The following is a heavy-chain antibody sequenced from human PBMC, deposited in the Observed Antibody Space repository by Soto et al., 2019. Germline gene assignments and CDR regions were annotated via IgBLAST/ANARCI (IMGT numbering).Heavy chain of an antibody. CDR2: ISSSSSTI. D-gene: IGHD3-22*01. V-gene: IGHV3-48*02. CDR3: AASDSSGYYGVDY. CDR1: GFTFISYS. Sequence: GSLRLSCAASGFTFISYSMNWVRQGPGKGLEWVSYISSSSSTIYYADSVKGRFTISRDNAKNSLYLQMNSLRDEDTAVYYCAASDSSGYYGVDYWGQGTLVTVSS. J-gene: IGHJ4*02.